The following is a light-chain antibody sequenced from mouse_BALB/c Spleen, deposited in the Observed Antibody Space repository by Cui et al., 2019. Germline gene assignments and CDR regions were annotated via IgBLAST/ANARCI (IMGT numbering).Light chain of an antibody. J-gene: IGKJ2*01. Sequence: DIQMTQSPASQSASPGENVTIPSLATQTIGTWLQWYQQKPGKSPKLLIYAATSLADGVPSRFSGSGSGTKFSFKISSLQAEDFVSYYCQQRYSTPYTFGGGTKLEIK. CDR3: QQRYSTPYT. CDR2: AAT. CDR1: QTIGTW. V-gene: IGKV12-98*01.